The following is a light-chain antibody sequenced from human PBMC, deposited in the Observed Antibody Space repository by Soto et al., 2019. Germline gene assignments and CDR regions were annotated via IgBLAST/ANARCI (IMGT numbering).Light chain of an antibody. CDR1: RSFASSY. J-gene: IGKJ2*01. CDR3: QQYGPSPPYN. V-gene: IGKV3-20*01. Sequence: EIVLTQSPGTLSLSPGERATLSCRASRSFASSYLAWYQRKPGQAPRLLIYAASNRATGIPDRFTGSGSGTDFTLTISRVEPEDFAVYYCQQYGPSPPYNFGQGTKVEIK. CDR2: AAS.